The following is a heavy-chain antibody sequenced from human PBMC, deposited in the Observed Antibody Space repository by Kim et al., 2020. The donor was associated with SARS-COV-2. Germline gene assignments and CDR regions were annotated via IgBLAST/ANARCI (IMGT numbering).Heavy chain of an antibody. V-gene: IGHV3-30*18. Sequence: GGSLRLSCAASGFTFSSYGMHWVRQAPGKGLEWVAVISYGGSNKYYADYVKGRFTISRDNSKNTLYLQMNSLRAEDTAVYYCAKDGTNDYGDWGAFDYWGQGTLVTVSS. J-gene: IGHJ4*02. CDR2: ISYGGSNK. CDR1: GFTFSSYG. D-gene: IGHD4-17*01. CDR3: AKDGTNDYGDWGAFDY.